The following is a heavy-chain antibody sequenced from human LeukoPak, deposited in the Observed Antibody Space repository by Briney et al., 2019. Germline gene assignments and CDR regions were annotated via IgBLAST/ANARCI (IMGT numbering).Heavy chain of an antibody. Sequence: GGSLRLSCAASGFTFSDYYMSWIRQAPGKGLEWVSHISSSSSYTNYADSVKGRFTISRDNAKNSLYLQMNSLRAEDTAVYYCARRYRTSSSWSYYFDYWGQGTLVTVSS. D-gene: IGHD6-13*01. CDR2: ISSSSSYT. V-gene: IGHV3-11*06. CDR1: GFTFSDYY. CDR3: ARRYRTSSSWSYYFDY. J-gene: IGHJ4*02.